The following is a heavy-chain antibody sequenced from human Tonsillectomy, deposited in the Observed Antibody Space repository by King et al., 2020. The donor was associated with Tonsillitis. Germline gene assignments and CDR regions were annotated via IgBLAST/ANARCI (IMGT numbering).Heavy chain of an antibody. D-gene: IGHD5-12*01. V-gene: IGHV3-30*18. J-gene: IGHJ4*02. Sequence: VQLVESGGGVVQPGRSLRLSCAASGFTFSSYGMHWVRQAPGKGLEWVAVISYDGSNKYYADSVKGRFTISRDNSKNTLYLQMNSQRAEDTAVYYCAKEQFLVGGYDFEYWGQGTLVTVSS. CDR1: GFTFSSYG. CDR3: AKEQFLVGGYDFEY. CDR2: ISYDGSNK.